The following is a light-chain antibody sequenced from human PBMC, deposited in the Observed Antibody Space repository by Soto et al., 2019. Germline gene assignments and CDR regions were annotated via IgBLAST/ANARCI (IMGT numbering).Light chain of an antibody. V-gene: IGKV3-11*01. J-gene: IGKJ4*01. Sequence: EIVLTQSAATLSLSPWERATLSCRASQSVGSYLGWYQQKPGQAPRLLIYDASNRATGIPARFSGSGFGTDFTLTISSLEPEDFAFYYCQQRNSWPLTFGGGAK. CDR3: QQRNSWPLT. CDR1: QSVGSY. CDR2: DAS.